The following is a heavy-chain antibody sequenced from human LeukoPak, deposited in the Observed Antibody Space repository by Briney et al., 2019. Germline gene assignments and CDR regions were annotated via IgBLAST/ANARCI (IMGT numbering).Heavy chain of an antibody. J-gene: IGHJ4*02. V-gene: IGHV3-74*01. CDR2: INTDGRRT. CDR3: AGGRVRDY. D-gene: IGHD2-15*01. Sequence: GGSLRLSCAASGFTFSANWMHWVRQAPGKGLVWVSRINTDGRRTGYADSVKGRFTTARDNAKNTLYLQMISLTAEDTAVYYCAGGRVRDYWGQGTLVTVSS. CDR1: GFTFSANW.